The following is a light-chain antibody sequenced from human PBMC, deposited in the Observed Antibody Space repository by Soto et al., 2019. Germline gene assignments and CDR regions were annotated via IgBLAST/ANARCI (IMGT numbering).Light chain of an antibody. CDR3: QQYNTYSRT. CDR2: DAS. J-gene: IGKJ1*01. V-gene: IGKV1-5*01. Sequence: DIQMTQSPSTLSASVGDRVTITCRASQSISTWLAWYQQKPGKAPNLLIYDASSLESGVPSRFRGSGSGTEFTLTISSLQPDDFATYYCQQYNTYSRTFGQGTRWIS. CDR1: QSISTW.